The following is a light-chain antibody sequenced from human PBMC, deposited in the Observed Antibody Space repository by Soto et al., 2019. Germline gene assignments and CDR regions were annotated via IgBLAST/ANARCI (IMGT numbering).Light chain of an antibody. CDR2: AAS. CDR1: QSISSY. J-gene: IGKJ3*01. CDR3: QQYYSYPFT. V-gene: IGKV1-39*01. Sequence: DIQMTQSPSSLSASLGDRVTITCRASQSISSYLNWYQQKPGKAPKLLIYAASSLQSGVPSRFSGSGSGTEFTLTISSLQPDDFATYYCQQYYSYPFTFGPGTKVIS.